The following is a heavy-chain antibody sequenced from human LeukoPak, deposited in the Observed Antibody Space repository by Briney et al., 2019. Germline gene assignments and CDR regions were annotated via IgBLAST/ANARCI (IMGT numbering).Heavy chain of an antibody. CDR1: GFTFSSYG. V-gene: IGHV3-30*18. D-gene: IGHD5-18*01. CDR3: AKDYIQLSIYYYYMDV. Sequence: GGSLRLSCAASGFTFSSYGMHWVRQAPGKGLEWVAVISYDGSNKYYADSVKGRFTISRDNSKNTLYLQMNSLRAEDTAVYYCAKDYIQLSIYYYYMDVWGKGTTVTVSS. J-gene: IGHJ6*03. CDR2: ISYDGSNK.